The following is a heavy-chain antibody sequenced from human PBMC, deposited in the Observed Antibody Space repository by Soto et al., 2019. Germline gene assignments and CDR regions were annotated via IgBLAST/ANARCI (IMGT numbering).Heavy chain of an antibody. CDR1: GYTFTSYG. V-gene: IGHV1-69*13. Sequence: ASVKVSCKASGYTFTSYGISWVRQAPGQGLEWLGWIIPIFGTANYAQKFQGRVTITADESTSTAYMELSSLRSEDTAVYYCARAYSSSWYFYVWGQGTLVTVSS. CDR3: ARAYSSSWYFYV. CDR2: IIPIFGTA. J-gene: IGHJ4*02. D-gene: IGHD6-13*01.